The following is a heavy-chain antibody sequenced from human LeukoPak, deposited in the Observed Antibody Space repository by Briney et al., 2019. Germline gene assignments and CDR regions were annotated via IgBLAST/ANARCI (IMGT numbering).Heavy chain of an antibody. CDR3: ARDEKRWLQSRAYYFDY. V-gene: IGHV1-3*03. D-gene: IGHD5-24*01. J-gene: IGHJ4*02. CDR1: GYTFTSYA. CDR2: INAGNGNT. Sequence: GASVKVSCKASGYTFTSYAMHWVRQAPGQRLEWMGWINAGNGNTKYSQEFQGRVTITRDTSASTAYMELSSLRSEDTAVYYCARDEKRWLQSRAYYFDYWGQGTLVTVSS.